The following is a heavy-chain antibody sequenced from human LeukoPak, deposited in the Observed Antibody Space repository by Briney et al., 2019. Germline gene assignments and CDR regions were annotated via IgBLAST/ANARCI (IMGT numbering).Heavy chain of an antibody. V-gene: IGHV3-49*04. D-gene: IGHD3-22*01. CDR3: TTVYDTSAYYHSGVDF. CDR1: GFTFGDYA. Sequence: PGRSLRLSCTASGFTFGDYAMSWVRQAPGRGLEWVAFIRRKAYRGTTEYAASVKGRFTISRDDSKSIAYLQTNSLKTEDTAVYYCTTVYDTSAYYHSGVDFWGQGTLVTVSS. J-gene: IGHJ4*02. CDR2: IRRKAYRGTT.